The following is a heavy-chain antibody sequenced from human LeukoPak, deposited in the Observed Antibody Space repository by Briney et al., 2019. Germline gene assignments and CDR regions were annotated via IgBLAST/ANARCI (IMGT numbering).Heavy chain of an antibody. CDR3: ARGSRYNWNYGYYYGMDV. CDR1: GFTFSSYW. J-gene: IGHJ6*02. CDR2: INWNGGST. Sequence: GGSLRLSCAASGFTFSSYWMSWVRQAPGKGLEWVSGINWNGGSTGYADSVKGRFTISRDNAKNSLYLQMNSLRAEDTALYHCARGSRYNWNYGYYYGMDVWGQGTTVTVSS. D-gene: IGHD1-7*01. V-gene: IGHV3-20*01.